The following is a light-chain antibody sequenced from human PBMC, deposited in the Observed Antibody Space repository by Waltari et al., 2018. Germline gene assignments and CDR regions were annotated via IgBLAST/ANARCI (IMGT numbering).Light chain of an antibody. Sequence: DLVMTQTPLSSLVSLGQPASSSCRSSQRLVDTDGNTYLSWLHPRPGQPPRLLIYKVSNRFSGVPDRFSGSGAGTDFTLKISRVEAEDVGIYYCAQATHFPRTFGQGTKVEI. CDR3: AQATHFPRT. V-gene: IGKV2-24*01. J-gene: IGKJ1*01. CDR2: KVS. CDR1: QRLVDTDGNTY.